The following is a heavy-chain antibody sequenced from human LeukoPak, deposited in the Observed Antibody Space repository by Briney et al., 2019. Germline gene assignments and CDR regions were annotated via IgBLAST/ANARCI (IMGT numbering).Heavy chain of an antibody. CDR2: ISAYNGNT. Sequence: ASVKVSCKASGYTFTSYGISWVRQAPGQGLEWMGWISAYNGNTNYAQKLQGRVTMTTDTSTSTAYMELRSLRSDDTAVHYCATSYGSGAQIDYEDKDYYYYGMDVWGQGTTVTVSS. V-gene: IGHV1-18*01. CDR1: GYTFTSYG. CDR3: ATSYGSGAQIDYEDKDYYYYGMDV. J-gene: IGHJ6*02. D-gene: IGHD3-10*01.